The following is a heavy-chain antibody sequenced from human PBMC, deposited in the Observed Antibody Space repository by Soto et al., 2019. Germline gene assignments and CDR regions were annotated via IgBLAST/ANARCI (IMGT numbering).Heavy chain of an antibody. CDR3: ARQMFLGGMDV. CDR1: GGSISSYY. J-gene: IGHJ6*02. CDR2: IYNSGST. V-gene: IGHV4-59*08. Sequence: QVQLQESGPGLVKPSETLSLTCTVSGGSISSYYWSWIRQPPGKGLEWIGYIYNSGSTNYNPSLPSRFTISVDTSKNPFSLKVSSVTAADTAVYYCARQMFLGGMDVWGQGTTVTVSS. D-gene: IGHD3-10*02.